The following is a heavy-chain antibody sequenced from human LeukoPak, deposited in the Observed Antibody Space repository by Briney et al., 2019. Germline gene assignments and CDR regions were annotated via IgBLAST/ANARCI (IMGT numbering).Heavy chain of an antibody. CDR1: GDSISSSTYY. V-gene: IGHV4-39*01. CDR2: IYCTGTT. CDR3: ARGMRTFDY. Sequence: SETLSLTCTVSGDSISSSTYYWGWIRQPPGKGLEWIGSIYCTGTTCYNPSFKSRVTISVDTSKNQFSLKLSSVTAADTAVYYCARGMRTFDYWGQGTLVTVSS. J-gene: IGHJ4*02.